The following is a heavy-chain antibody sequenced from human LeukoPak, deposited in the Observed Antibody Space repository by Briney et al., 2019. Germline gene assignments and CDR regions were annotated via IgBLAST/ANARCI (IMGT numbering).Heavy chain of an antibody. D-gene: IGHD2-2*01. CDR3: ARDSRRAVVPAATDY. Sequence: ASVKVSCKASGYTFTSYAMSWVRQAPGQGLEWMGWINTNTGNPTYAQGFTGRFVFSLDTSVSTAYLQISSLKAEDTAVYYCARDSRRAVVPAATDYWGQGTLSPSPQ. CDR1: GYTFTSYA. V-gene: IGHV7-4-1*02. J-gene: IGHJ4*02. CDR2: INTNTGNP.